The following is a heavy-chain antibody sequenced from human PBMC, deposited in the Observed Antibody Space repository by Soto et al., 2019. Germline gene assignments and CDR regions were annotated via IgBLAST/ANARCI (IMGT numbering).Heavy chain of an antibody. J-gene: IGHJ4*02. CDR1: GFTFSSHG. CDR3: TKGCSSSNICYIIDY. V-gene: IGHV3-30*18. D-gene: IGHD2-2*01. CDR2: MSNDGSHT. Sequence: QVQLVESGGGVVQPGGSLRLSCAASGFTFSSHGMHWVRQAPGKGLEWVGVMSNDGSHTSYADSAKGLFTISRDNSKNTLYLQMNSLRAEDSCIYYSTKGCSSSNICYIIDYWGEGALVTASS.